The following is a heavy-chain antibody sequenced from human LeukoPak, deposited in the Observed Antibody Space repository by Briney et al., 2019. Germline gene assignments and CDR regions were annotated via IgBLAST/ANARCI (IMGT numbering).Heavy chain of an antibody. CDR3: ARVSSVTTRTQFDY. V-gene: IGHV4-59*01. J-gene: IGHJ4*02. D-gene: IGHD4-11*01. CDR2: IYYSGST. Sequence: SETLSLTCTVSGGSICSYYWSWIRQPPGKGLEWIGYIYYSGSTNYNPSLKSRVTISVDTSKNQFSLKLSSVTAADTAVYYCARVSSVTTRTQFDYWGQGTLVTVSS. CDR1: GGSICSYY.